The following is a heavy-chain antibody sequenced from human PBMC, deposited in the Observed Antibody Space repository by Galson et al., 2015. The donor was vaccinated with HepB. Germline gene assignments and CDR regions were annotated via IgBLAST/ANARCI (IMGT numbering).Heavy chain of an antibody. V-gene: IGHV3-74*01. CDR3: AREFAFGCGSYSN. Sequence: SLILCCAASGFSFGYYWMHWVRHSPWTGLLWVPYIRAHGTRTIHAGAVNCRLTISRDNAKNTVYLQMNSLRAEDTAVYYCAREFAFGCGSYSNWGQGSLVTVSS. CDR1: GFSFGYYW. D-gene: IGHD6-19*01. CDR2: IRAHGTRT. J-gene: IGHJ4*02.